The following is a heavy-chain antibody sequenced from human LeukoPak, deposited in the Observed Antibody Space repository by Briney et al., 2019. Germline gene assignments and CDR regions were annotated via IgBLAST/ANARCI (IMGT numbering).Heavy chain of an antibody. V-gene: IGHV4-39*07. CDR2: IYHSGST. D-gene: IGHD3-3*01. Sequence: PSETLSLTCTVSGGSISSSSYYWGWIRQPPGKRLEWIGEIYHSGSTNYNPSLKSRVTISVDKSKNQFSLKLSSVTAADTAVYYCATLTIFAVDWGQGTLVTVFS. CDR1: GGSISSSSYY. J-gene: IGHJ4*02. CDR3: ATLTIFAVD.